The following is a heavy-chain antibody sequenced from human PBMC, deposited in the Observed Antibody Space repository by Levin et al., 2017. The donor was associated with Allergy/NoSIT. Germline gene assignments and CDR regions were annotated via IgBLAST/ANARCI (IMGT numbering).Heavy chain of an antibody. Sequence: PSETLSLTCSVSGGSMTSYYWSWIRQPPGKGLEWIGYIYYTGSTNYNPSLKSRVTISVDTSKNQFSLKLSSVTAADTAVYYCATARHSDYYTTDYWGQGTLVTVSS. D-gene: IGHD4-11*01. CDR2: IYYTGST. CDR3: ATARHSDYYTTDY. V-gene: IGHV4-59*01. J-gene: IGHJ4*02. CDR1: GGSMTSYY.